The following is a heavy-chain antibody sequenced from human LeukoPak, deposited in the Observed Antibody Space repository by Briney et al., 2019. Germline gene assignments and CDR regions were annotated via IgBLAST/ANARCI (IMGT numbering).Heavy chain of an antibody. CDR3: AKDQDPHSYGSGSYAPFDY. Sequence: GGSLRLSCVASGFSFTTHAMGWVRQAPGKGLEWVSHISSSGGSTKYSGSVKGRFTISRDNSKNTLYLQINSLGADDTAVYYCAKDQDPHSYGSGSYAPFDYWGQGTLVTVSS. CDR2: ISSSGGST. J-gene: IGHJ4*02. CDR1: GFSFTTHA. V-gene: IGHV3-23*01. D-gene: IGHD3-10*01.